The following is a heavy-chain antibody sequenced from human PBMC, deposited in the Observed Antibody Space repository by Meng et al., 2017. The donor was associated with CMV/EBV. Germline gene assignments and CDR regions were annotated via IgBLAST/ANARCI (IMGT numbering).Heavy chain of an antibody. D-gene: IGHD3-3*01. CDR3: ARAALWSGSIWFDP. J-gene: IGHJ5*02. CDR1: GFTFSSYA. CDR2: IYSGGSST. V-gene: IGHV3-23*03. Sequence: GGSLRLSCAASGFTFSSYAMSWVRQAPGKGLEWVSVIYSGGSSTYYADSVKGRFTISRDNSKNTLYLQMNSLRAEDTAVYYCARAALWSGSIWFDPWGQGTLVTVSS.